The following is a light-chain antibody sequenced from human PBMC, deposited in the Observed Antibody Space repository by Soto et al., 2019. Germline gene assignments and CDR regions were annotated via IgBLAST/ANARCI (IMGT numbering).Light chain of an antibody. Sequence: QSVLTQSPSASGTPGQRVTISCSGSHSNIGTKAVKWFQQVPGAAPKSLIYKTDQRPSGVPDRFSGSKSGTSASLAISGLQPEDEADYYCASWDDSLNGVVFGGGTKVTVL. CDR3: ASWDDSLNGVV. CDR1: HSNIGTKA. J-gene: IGLJ3*02. V-gene: IGLV1-44*01. CDR2: KTD.